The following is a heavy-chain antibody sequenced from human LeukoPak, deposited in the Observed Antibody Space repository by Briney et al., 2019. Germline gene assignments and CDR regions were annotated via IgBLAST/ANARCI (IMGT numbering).Heavy chain of an antibody. Sequence: ASVKVSCKASGYTFTGYYMHWVRQAPGQGLEWMGWINPNSGGTNYAQKFQGRVTMTRDTSISTAYMELSRLRSDDTAVYYCARDVAAAGPRGWFDPWGQETLVTVSS. V-gene: IGHV1-2*02. CDR1: GYTFTGYY. D-gene: IGHD6-13*01. CDR2: INPNSGGT. CDR3: ARDVAAAGPRGWFDP. J-gene: IGHJ5*02.